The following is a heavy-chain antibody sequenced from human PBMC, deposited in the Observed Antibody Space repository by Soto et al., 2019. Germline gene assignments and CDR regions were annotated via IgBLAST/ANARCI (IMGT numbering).Heavy chain of an antibody. V-gene: IGHV4-31*03. D-gene: IGHD4-17*01. CDR1: GGSVSSDRYY. J-gene: IGHJ4*02. Sequence: QVQLQELGPGLVKPSQTLSLTCTVSGGSVSSDRYYWCWVRQLPGKGLDWIGRVYYTGSTFCDSSLKSRVTISLDTSKNQFSLKMTSVTAADTAVYYCAREISGAAGTTDYFDYWGQGALVTVSS. CDR3: AREISGAAGTTDYFDY. CDR2: VYYTGST.